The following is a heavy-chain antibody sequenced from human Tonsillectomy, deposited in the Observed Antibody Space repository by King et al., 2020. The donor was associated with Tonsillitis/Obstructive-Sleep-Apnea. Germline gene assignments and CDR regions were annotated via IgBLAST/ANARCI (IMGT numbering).Heavy chain of an antibody. D-gene: IGHD3-22*01. Sequence: QLAQSGAEVKKPGASVKVSCKVSGYTLTELSMHWVRQAPGKGLEWMGGFDPEDGETIYAQKFQGRVTMTEDTSTDTAYMELSSLRSEDTAVYYCATLSGPDSSGYPNYYGMDVWGQGTTVTVSS. V-gene: IGHV1-24*01. CDR1: GYTLTELS. J-gene: IGHJ6*02. CDR3: ATLSGPDSSGYPNYYGMDV. CDR2: FDPEDGET.